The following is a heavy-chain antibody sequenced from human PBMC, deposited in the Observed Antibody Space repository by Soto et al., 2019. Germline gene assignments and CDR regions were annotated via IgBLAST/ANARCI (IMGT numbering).Heavy chain of an antibody. CDR2: IYYSGST. CDR1: GCSLRSYY. CDR3: ARQGPYGMDV. J-gene: IGHJ6*02. Sequence: PSETLSLTCTVPGCSLRSYYWSWIRQPPGKGLEWIGYIYYSGSTNYNPSLKSRVTISVDTSKNEFSLKLSSVTAADTAVYYCARQGPYGMDVWGQGTTVTVSS. V-gene: IGHV4-59*08.